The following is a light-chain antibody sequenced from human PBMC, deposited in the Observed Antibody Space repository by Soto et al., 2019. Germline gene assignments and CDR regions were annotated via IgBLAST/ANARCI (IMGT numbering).Light chain of an antibody. CDR3: VAWDDSLIGHV. V-gene: IGLV1-44*01. CDR1: SSNMGTNT. J-gene: IGLJ1*01. CDR2: VND. Sequence: QSVLTQPPSASGTPGQRVTISCSGGSSNMGTNTVSWYQQVPGTAPKVLIYVNDQRPSGVPGRFSGSNSGTSASLAISGLQPEDEADYYCVAWDDSLIGHVFGTGTKVTVL.